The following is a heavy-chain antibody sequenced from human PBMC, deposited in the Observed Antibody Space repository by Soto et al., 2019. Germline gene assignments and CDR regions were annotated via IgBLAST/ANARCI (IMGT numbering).Heavy chain of an antibody. CDR3: ARGAAAGSDYYGMDV. CDR1: GGSISSGGYY. CDR2: IYYSGST. V-gene: IGHV4-31*03. Sequence: PSDTLSLTCTVSGGSISSGGYYWSWIRQHPGKGLEWIGYIYYSGSTYYNPSLKSRVTISVDTSKNQFSLKLSSVTAADTAVYYCARGAAAGSDYYGMDVWGQGTTVTVSS. D-gene: IGHD6-13*01. J-gene: IGHJ6*02.